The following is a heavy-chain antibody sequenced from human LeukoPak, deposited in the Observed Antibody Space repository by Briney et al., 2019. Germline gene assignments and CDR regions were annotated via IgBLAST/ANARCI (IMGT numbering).Heavy chain of an antibody. J-gene: IGHJ4*02. D-gene: IGHD5-18*01. CDR3: ARGYSHGRGFDY. CDR2: INPSGGST. CDR1: GYTLTELS. Sequence: ASVKVSCKVSGYTLTELSMHWVRQAPGQGLEWMGIINPSGGSTSFAQKFQGRVTMTRDTSTSTVYMELSSLRSEDTAVYYCARGYSHGRGFDYWGQGTLVTVSS. V-gene: IGHV1-46*01.